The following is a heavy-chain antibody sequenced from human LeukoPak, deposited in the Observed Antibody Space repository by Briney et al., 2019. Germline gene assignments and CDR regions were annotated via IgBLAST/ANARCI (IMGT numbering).Heavy chain of an antibody. V-gene: IGHV4-34*01. CDR1: GGSFSGYY. D-gene: IGHD1-26*01. CDR2: INHSGST. Sequence: PSETLSLTCAVYGGSFSGYYWSWIRQPPGKGLEWIGEINHSGSTNYNPSLKSRVTISVDTSKNQFSLKLSSVTAADTAVYYCARLSLGGATPKAYAFDIWGQGTMVTVSS. J-gene: IGHJ3*02. CDR3: ARLSLGGATPKAYAFDI.